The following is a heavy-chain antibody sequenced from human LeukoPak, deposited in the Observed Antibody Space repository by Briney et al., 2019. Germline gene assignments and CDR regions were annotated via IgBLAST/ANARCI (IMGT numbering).Heavy chain of an antibody. D-gene: IGHD2-15*01. Sequence: SETLSPTCTVSGGSISSGGYYWSWIRQHPGKGLEWIGYIYYSGSTYYNPSLKSRVTISVDTSKNQFSLKLSSVTAADTAVYYCARGGCSGGSCYSDYWGQGTLVAVSS. V-gene: IGHV4-31*03. J-gene: IGHJ4*02. CDR3: ARGGCSGGSCYSDY. CDR1: GGSISSGGYY. CDR2: IYYSGST.